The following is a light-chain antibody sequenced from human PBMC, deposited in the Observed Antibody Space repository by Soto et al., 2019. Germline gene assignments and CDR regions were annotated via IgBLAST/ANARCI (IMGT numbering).Light chain of an antibody. CDR1: QSVSSSS. CDR2: GAS. Sequence: EIVLTQSPGTLSLSPGDRATLSCRASQSVSSSSLAWYQQKPGQAPRLLIYGASLRATGIPDRFSGSGSGTDFTLSISRLEREDFAVYYWQQYGSSPRTFGQGTKVEIK. V-gene: IGKV3-20*01. J-gene: IGKJ1*01. CDR3: QQYGSSPRT.